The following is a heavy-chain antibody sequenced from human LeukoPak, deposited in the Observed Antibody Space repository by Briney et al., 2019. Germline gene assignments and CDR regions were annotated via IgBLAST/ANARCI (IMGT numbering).Heavy chain of an antibody. CDR3: ARGSDDFWSGYSPSY. CDR2: INPNSGGT. J-gene: IGHJ4*02. D-gene: IGHD3-3*01. CDR1: GYTFTGYY. V-gene: IGHV1-2*02. Sequence: ASVKVSCKASGYTFTGYYMHWVRQAPGQGLEWMGEINPNSGGTNYAQKFQGRVTMTRDTSISTAYMELSRLRSDDTAVYYCARGSDDFWSGYSPSYWGQGTLVTVSS.